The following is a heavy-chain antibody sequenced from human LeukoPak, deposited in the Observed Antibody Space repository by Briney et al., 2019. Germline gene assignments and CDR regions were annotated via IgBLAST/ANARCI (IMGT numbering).Heavy chain of an antibody. J-gene: IGHJ4*02. CDR2: INHSGST. CDR3: ARGLGGTTN. V-gene: IGHV4-34*01. D-gene: IGHD3-10*01. CDR1: GGSFSGYY. Sequence: PSETLSLTCAVYGGSFSGYYWSWIRQPPGKGLEWIGEINHSGSTNYNPSLKSRVTISVDTSKNQFSLKLSSVTAADTAVYYCARGLGGTTNWGQGTLVTVSS.